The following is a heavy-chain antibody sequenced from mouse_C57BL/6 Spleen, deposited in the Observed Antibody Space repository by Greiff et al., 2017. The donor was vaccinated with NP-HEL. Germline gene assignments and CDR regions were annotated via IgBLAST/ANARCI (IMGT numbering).Heavy chain of an antibody. Sequence: EVKLQQSGPELVKPGASVKMSCKASGYTFTDYNMHWVKQSHGKSLEWIGYINPNNGGTSYNQKFKGKATLTVNKSSSTAYMELRSLTSEDSAVYYCARDYGYDDYFDYWGQGTTLTVSS. V-gene: IGHV1-22*01. CDR2: INPNNGGT. D-gene: IGHD2-2*01. CDR3: ARDYGYDDYFDY. J-gene: IGHJ2*01. CDR1: GYTFTDYN.